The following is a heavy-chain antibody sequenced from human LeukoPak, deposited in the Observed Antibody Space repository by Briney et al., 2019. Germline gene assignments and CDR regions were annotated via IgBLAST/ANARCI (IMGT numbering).Heavy chain of an antibody. V-gene: IGHV4-61*01. J-gene: IGHJ6*02. CDR1: GGSVSSGSYY. CDR3: ARALLDIVVVPADYYYYYGMDV. D-gene: IGHD2-2*01. Sequence: SETLSLTCTVSGGSVSSGSYYWSWIRQPPGKGLEWIGYIYYSGSTNYNPSLKSRVTISVDTSKNQFSLKLSSVTAADTAVYYCARALLDIVVVPADYYYYYGMDVWGQGTTVTVSS. CDR2: IYYSGST.